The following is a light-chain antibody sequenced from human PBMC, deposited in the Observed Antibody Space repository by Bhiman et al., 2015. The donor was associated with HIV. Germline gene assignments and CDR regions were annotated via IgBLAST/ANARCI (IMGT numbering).Light chain of an antibody. CDR1: NIESKH. CDR2: YDT. V-gene: IGLV3-21*04. Sequence: GPGETARITCGGNNIESKHVHWYQQKPGQAPVVVIYYDTDRPSGIPERFSGSNSGNTATLTISRVEAGDEADYYCQVWDSSSDHRMFGGGTKLTVL. J-gene: IGLJ3*02. CDR3: QVWDSSSDHRM.